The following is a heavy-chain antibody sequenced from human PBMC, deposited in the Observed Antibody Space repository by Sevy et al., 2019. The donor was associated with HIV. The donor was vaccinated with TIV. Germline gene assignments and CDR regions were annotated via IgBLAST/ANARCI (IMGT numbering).Heavy chain of an antibody. CDR1: GFTFGDFA. CDR3: PRWKGAQSRFDY. J-gene: IGHJ4*02. CDR2: LKSKALDGTL. Sequence: GSLRLSCTTSGFTFGDFAMNWVRQAPGKGLEWVAFLKSKALDGTLNHAVLVKGRLTISREDSKGIAYLKMNDMKSDVTGVYYCPRWKGAQSRFDYWGQGALVTFSS. V-gene: IGHV3-49*04. D-gene: IGHD1-1*01.